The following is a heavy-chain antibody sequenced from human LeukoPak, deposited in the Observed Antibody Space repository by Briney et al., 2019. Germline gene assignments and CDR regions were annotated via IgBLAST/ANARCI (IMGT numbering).Heavy chain of an antibody. CDR3: ARAGVIARNWFDP. Sequence: ASVKVSCKASGYTFTSYAMHWVRQAPGQRLEWMGCINAGNGNTKYSQKFQGRVTITRDTSASTAYMELSSLRSEDTAVYYCARAGVIARNWFDPWGQGTLVTVSS. CDR2: INAGNGNT. J-gene: IGHJ5*02. V-gene: IGHV1-3*01. D-gene: IGHD3-16*02. CDR1: GYTFTSYA.